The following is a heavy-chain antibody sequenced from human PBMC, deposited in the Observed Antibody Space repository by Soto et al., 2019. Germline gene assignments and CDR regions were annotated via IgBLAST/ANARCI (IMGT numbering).Heavy chain of an antibody. CDR3: ARDRGYCSGGSCYYFDY. J-gene: IGHJ4*02. V-gene: IGHV4-59*01. CDR2: IYYSGST. CDR1: GGSISSYY. Sequence: GPKKTSETLSLTCTVSGGSISSYYWSWIRQPPGKGLEWIGYIYYSGSTNYNPSLKSRVTISVDTSKNQFSLKLSSVTAADTAVYYCARDRGYCSGGSCYYFDYWGQGTLVTVSS. D-gene: IGHD2-15*01.